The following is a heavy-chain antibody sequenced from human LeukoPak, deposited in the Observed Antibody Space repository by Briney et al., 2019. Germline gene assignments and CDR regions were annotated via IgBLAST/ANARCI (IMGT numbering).Heavy chain of an antibody. V-gene: IGHV4-4*07. Sequence: MPSETLSLTCTVSGGSISSYYWSWIRQPAGKGLEWIGRIYTGGSTNYNPSLKSRVTMSVDTSKNQFSLKLSSVTAADTAVYYCARNRYGSGGDSWFDPWGQGTLVTVSS. CDR2: IYTGGST. CDR3: ARNRYGSGGDSWFDP. J-gene: IGHJ5*02. CDR1: GGSISSYY. D-gene: IGHD3-10*01.